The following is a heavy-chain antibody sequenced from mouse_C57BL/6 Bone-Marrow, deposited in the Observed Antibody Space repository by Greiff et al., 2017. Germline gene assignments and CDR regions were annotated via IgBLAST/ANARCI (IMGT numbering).Heavy chain of an antibody. J-gene: IGHJ4*01. CDR3: ARQGYYSNSYAMAY. CDR2: ISSGGSYT. D-gene: IGHD2-5*01. CDR1: GFTFSSYG. Sequence: DVMLVESGGDLVKPGGSLKLSCAASGFTFSSYGMSWVRQTPDKRLEWVATISSGGSYTYYPDSVKGRFTISRDNAKNTLYLQMSSLKSEDTAMYYCARQGYYSNSYAMAYWGQGTSVTVSS. V-gene: IGHV5-6*02.